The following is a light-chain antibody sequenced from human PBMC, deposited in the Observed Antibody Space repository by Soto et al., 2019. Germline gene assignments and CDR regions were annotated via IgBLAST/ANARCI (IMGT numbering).Light chain of an antibody. Sequence: EIVMTQSPATLSVSPGESATLSCRASENINSALAWYQQKPGQAPRLLVYGASTRATGIPARFSGSGSGTEFTLTVSSLQSEDFAVFYCQQYMYWSPTFGQGTKVDI. V-gene: IGKV3-15*01. CDR1: ENINSA. CDR3: QQYMYWSPT. J-gene: IGKJ1*01. CDR2: GAS.